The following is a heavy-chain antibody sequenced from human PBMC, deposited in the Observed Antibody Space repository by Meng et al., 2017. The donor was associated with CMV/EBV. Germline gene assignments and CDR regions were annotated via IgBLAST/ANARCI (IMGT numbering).Heavy chain of an antibody. CDR2: IHSDGVSA. D-gene: IGHD3-3*01. J-gene: IGHJ6*02. CDR1: GFPFGSYW. CDR3: ARMFKYDFSWGGMDV. Sequence: GESLKISRCGSGFPFGSYWMHWVRQVPGKGLVWISRIHSDGVSADYAGSVMGRFTISRDNAKNTVYLQMNSLRPEDTAVYYCARMFKYDFSWGGMDVWGQGTTVTVSS. V-gene: IGHV3-74*01.